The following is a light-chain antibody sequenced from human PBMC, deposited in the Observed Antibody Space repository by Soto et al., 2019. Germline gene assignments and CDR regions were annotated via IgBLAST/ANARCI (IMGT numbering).Light chain of an antibody. CDR3: TSHTGSDTWV. J-gene: IGLJ3*02. Sequence: QSVLAQPPSVSASPGQSVTVSCTGTSSDVGGYDRVSWYQQAPGTAPKLIIYQVTNRPSGVPDRFSGSKSGNTAALTISVLQAEDEGDYYCTSHTGSDTWVFGGGTKLTVL. V-gene: IGLV2-18*02. CDR2: QVT. CDR1: SSDVGGYDR.